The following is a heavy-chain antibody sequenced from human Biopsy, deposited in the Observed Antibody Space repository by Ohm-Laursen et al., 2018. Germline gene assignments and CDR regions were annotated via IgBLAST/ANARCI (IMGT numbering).Heavy chain of an antibody. D-gene: IGHD6-13*01. J-gene: IGHJ6*02. CDR3: ARTPILIVSAGLVYRHRRHLQGMDV. V-gene: IGHV2-70*11. CDR2: VYWGDYK. CDR1: GFSLSARGMC. Sequence: TQTLTLTCSFSGFSLSARGMCVSWIRQAPGKALEWLARVYWGDYKDYSASLQTKLSISKDTSNDQVVLTVNNVDPADTATYYCARTPILIVSAGLVYRHRRHLQGMDVWGQGIAVTVS.